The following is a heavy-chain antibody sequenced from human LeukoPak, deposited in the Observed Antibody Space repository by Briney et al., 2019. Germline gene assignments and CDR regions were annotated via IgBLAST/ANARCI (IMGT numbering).Heavy chain of an antibody. CDR3: AAAPNSKYFDY. CDR1: GFPFTSHW. D-gene: IGHD2-8*01. J-gene: IGHJ4*02. V-gene: IGHV3-7*01. CDR2: IKEDGSEK. Sequence: SGGSLRLSCAASGFPFTSHWMSWVRQAPGKGLEWVANIKEDGSEKTYVDSVKGRFTISRDNAKNSVYLQMNSLRVEDTAVYYCAAAPNSKYFDYRGQGNLVTVS.